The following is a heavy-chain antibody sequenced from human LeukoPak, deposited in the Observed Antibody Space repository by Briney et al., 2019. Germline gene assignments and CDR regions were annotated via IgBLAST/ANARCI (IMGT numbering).Heavy chain of an antibody. CDR3: ARVSGTDSSGYVEIDF. CDR2: INSDGSST. CDR1: GFTFGSYW. V-gene: IGHV3-74*01. Sequence: PGGSLRLSCAASGFTFGSYWMHWVRQAPGKGLVWVSRINSDGSSTTYADSVKGRFTISRDNAKNTLYLQMNSLRAEDTAVYYCARVSGTDSSGYVEIDFWGQGTLVTVSS. D-gene: IGHD3-22*01. J-gene: IGHJ4*02.